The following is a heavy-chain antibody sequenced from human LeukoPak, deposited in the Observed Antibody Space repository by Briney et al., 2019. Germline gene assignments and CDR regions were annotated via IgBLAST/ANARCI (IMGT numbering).Heavy chain of an antibody. V-gene: IGHV3-23*01. J-gene: IGHJ5*02. CDR1: GFTFSNYA. D-gene: IGHD5-24*01. Sequence: GGSLRLSCAASGFTFSNYAMTWVRQAPGKGLEWVSAISGSGGDTFYADSVKGRFTISRDNSKNTLFLQMNSLGAEDTAVYYCARDGEMATITSWFDPWGQGTLVTVSS. CDR3: ARDGEMATITSWFDP. CDR2: ISGSGGDT.